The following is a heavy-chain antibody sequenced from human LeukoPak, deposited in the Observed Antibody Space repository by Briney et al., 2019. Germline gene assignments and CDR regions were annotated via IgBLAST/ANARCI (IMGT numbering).Heavy chain of an antibody. CDR1: GLTFSSFA. CDR3: AKDFSVGVTMIRGPFDP. Sequence: GGSLSLSCSASGLTFSSFAMSWVRQAPGKGLEWVSGISGSGGSTYYADSMKGRFTISRDNSKNTLYLQINSLRAEDTAVYYCAKDFSVGVTMIRGPFDPWGQGTLVTVSS. CDR2: ISGSGGST. J-gene: IGHJ5*02. D-gene: IGHD3-10*01. V-gene: IGHV3-23*01.